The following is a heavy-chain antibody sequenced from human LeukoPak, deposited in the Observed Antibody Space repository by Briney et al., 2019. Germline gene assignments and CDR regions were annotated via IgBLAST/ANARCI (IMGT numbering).Heavy chain of an antibody. D-gene: IGHD6-19*01. V-gene: IGHV3-30*02. J-gene: IGHJ4*02. CDR1: GFTFSSYG. CDR2: IRYDGSNK. CDR3: ARYSSGWSEGYYFDY. Sequence: PGRSLRLSCAASGFTFSSYGMHWVRQAASKGLEWVAFIRYDGSNKYYADSVKGRFTISRDNSKNTLYLQMNSLRAEDTAVYYCARYSSGWSEGYYFDYWGQGTLVTVSS.